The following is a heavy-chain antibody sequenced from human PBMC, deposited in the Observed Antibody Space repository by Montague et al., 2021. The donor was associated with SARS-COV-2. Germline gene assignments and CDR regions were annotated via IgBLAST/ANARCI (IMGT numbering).Heavy chain of an antibody. J-gene: IGHJ3*02. V-gene: IGHV3-48*03. CDR1: GFTFSSSE. CDR3: ARSYYYDSSGYYPDAFDI. CDR2: ISSGRTI. D-gene: IGHD3-22*01. Sequence: SLRLSCAASGFTFSSSEMNWGRQAPGKGLEWVSYISSGRTIYYADSVKGRFTISRDNAKNSLYLQMNSLRAEDTAVYYCARSYYYDSSGYYPDAFDIWGQGTMVTVSS.